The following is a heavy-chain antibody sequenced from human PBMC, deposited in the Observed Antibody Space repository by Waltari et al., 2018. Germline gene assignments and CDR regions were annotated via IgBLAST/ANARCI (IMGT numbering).Heavy chain of an antibody. D-gene: IGHD5-12*01. CDR2: IRYDGSNK. CDR3: AKDSELGWLQLKY. J-gene: IGHJ4*02. V-gene: IGHV3-30*02. Sequence: QVQLVESGGGVVQPGGSLRLSCAASGFTLSRYGVHWVRQAPGKGLEWVAFIRYDGSNKYYADSVKGRFTISRDNSKNTLYLQMNSLRAEDTAVYYCAKDSELGWLQLKYWGQGTLVTVSS. CDR1: GFTLSRYG.